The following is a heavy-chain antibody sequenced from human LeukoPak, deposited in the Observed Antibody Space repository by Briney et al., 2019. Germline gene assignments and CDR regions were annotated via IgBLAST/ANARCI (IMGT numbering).Heavy chain of an antibody. J-gene: IGHJ4*02. Sequence: GASVKVSCKASGYTFTSYYMHWVRQAPGQGLEWMGGIIPIFGTANYAQKFQGRVTITADKSTSTAYMELSSLRSEDTAVYYCASSLIVVVIHPLDYWGQGTLVTVSS. CDR3: ASSLIVVVIHPLDY. CDR1: GYTFTSYY. V-gene: IGHV1-69*06. CDR2: IIPIFGTA. D-gene: IGHD3-22*01.